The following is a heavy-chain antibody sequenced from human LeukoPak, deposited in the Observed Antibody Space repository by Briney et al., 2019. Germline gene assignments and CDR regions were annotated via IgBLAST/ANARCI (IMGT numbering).Heavy chain of an antibody. CDR2: ISSSSSTI. V-gene: IGHV3-48*01. CDR1: GFTFSSYS. J-gene: IGHJ5*02. D-gene: IGHD3-22*01. CDR3: ARTLLYYYDSSGLHP. Sequence: GVSLRLSCAASGFTFSSYSMNWVRQARGKGLEWVSYISSSSSTIYYADSVKGRFTISRDNAKNSLYLQMNSLRAEDTAVYYCARTLLYYYDSSGLHPWGQGTLVTVSS.